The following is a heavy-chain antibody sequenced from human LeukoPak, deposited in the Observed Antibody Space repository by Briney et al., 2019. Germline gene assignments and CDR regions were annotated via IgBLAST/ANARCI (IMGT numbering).Heavy chain of an antibody. CDR2: IIPIFGTA. D-gene: IGHD6-13*01. Sequence: SVKVSCKASGGTFSSYAIRWVRQAPGQGLEWMGGIIPIFGTANYAQKFQGRVTITADESTSTAYMELSSLRSEDTAVYYCASRPLAAAGAKPEYFQHWGQGTLVTVSS. J-gene: IGHJ1*01. CDR1: GGTFSSYA. CDR3: ASRPLAAAGAKPEYFQH. V-gene: IGHV1-69*13.